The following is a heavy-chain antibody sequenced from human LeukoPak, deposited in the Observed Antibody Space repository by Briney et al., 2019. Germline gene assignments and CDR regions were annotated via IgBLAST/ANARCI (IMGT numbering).Heavy chain of an antibody. D-gene: IGHD5-24*01. CDR3: ARETRWDFDY. CDR1: GFSFSGYF. Sequence: GGSLRLSCAASGFSFSGYFMTWVRQAPGKGLEWIAFISSDGNSKYYADSVRGRFTISRDNAKNSLYLQMNSLRAEDTAVCYCARETRWDFDYWGQGALVSVSS. J-gene: IGHJ4*02. CDR2: ISSDGNSK. V-gene: IGHV3-11*04.